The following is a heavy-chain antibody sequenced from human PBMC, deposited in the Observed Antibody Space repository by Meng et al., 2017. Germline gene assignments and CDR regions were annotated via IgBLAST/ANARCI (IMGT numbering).Heavy chain of an antibody. V-gene: IGHV3-11*04. Sequence: QVQVWESGGGLVQPGGSLRISCAASGINFSDYYMSWIRQAPGKGLEWVSYISSSGSTIYYADSVKGRFTISRDNAKNSLYLQMNSLRAEDTAVYYCARANWELPYDYWGQGTLVTVSS. J-gene: IGHJ4*02. CDR3: ARANWELPYDY. CDR2: ISSSGSTI. CDR1: GINFSDYY. D-gene: IGHD1-26*01.